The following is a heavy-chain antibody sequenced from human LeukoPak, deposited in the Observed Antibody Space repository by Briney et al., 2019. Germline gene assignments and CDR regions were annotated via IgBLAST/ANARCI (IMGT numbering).Heavy chain of an antibody. CDR2: INSDGSST. J-gene: IGHJ3*02. D-gene: IGHD3-9*01. CDR1: GFTFSSYW. CDR3: AKDSYCDILTANDAFDI. V-gene: IGHV3-74*01. Sequence: GGSLRLSCAASGFTFSSYWMYWVRQAPGKGLVWVSRINSDGSSTIYADSVKGRFTVSRDNSKNTLYLQMNSLRAEDTAVYYCAKDSYCDILTANDAFDIWGQGTMVTVSS.